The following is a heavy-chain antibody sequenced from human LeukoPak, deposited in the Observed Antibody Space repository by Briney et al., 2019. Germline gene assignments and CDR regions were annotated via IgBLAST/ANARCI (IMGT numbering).Heavy chain of an antibody. Sequence: SETLPLTCTVSGGSISSYYWSRIRQPPGKGLEWIGYIYYSGSTNYNPSLKSRVTISVDTSKNQFSLKLSSVTAADTAVYYCARGIGIAVAQWRVLFDYWGQGTLVTVSS. D-gene: IGHD6-19*01. J-gene: IGHJ4*02. CDR1: GGSISSYY. CDR2: IYYSGST. CDR3: ARGIGIAVAQWRVLFDY. V-gene: IGHV4-59*01.